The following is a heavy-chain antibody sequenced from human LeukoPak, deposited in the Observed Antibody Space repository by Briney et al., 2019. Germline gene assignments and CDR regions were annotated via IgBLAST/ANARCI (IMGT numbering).Heavy chain of an antibody. Sequence: GESLKISCKGSGYSLTNDWIGWVRQMSGKGLEWMGIIYPDDSDTRYSPSFQGQVTISADKSISTAYLQWNSLKASDTAIYYCARHRRGTSYFDYWGQGTLVTVSS. CDR3: ARHRRGTSYFDY. J-gene: IGHJ4*02. V-gene: IGHV5-51*01. D-gene: IGHD2-8*01. CDR2: IYPDDSDT. CDR1: GYSLTNDW.